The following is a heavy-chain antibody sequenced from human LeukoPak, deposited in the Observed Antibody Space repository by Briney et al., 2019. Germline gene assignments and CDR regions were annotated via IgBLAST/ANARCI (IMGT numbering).Heavy chain of an antibody. CDR3: SVRGGTFDV. CDR2: IDPNSGGT. D-gene: IGHD2-15*01. J-gene: IGHJ3*01. CDR1: GYTFTTYY. V-gene: IGHV1-2*02. Sequence: ASVKVSCKAAGYTFTTYYMRWVRQAPGQGLEWMGWIDPNSGGTNYAQKFQGRVTMTRDTSISTAYMELTSLRSDDTAVYYCSVRGGTFDVWGQGTLVTVSS.